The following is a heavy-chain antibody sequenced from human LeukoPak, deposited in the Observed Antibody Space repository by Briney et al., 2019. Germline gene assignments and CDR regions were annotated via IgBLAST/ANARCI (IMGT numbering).Heavy chain of an antibody. J-gene: IGHJ4*02. CDR3: AKDLDVCSSTSCYAY. CDR1: GFTFSSYA. Sequence: GGSLRLSCAASGFTFSSYAMSWVRQAPGKGLEWVPAISGSGGSTYYADSVKGRFTISRDNSKNTLYLQMNSLRAEDTAVYYCAKDLDVCSSTSCYAYWGQGTLVTVSS. V-gene: IGHV3-23*01. D-gene: IGHD2-2*01. CDR2: ISGSGGST.